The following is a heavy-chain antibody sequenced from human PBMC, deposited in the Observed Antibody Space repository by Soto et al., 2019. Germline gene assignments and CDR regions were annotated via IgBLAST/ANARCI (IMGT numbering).Heavy chain of an antibody. Sequence: SETLSLTCTVSGGALNSGDNHWSWVRQSPGKGLEWLGYIYHTGTTNYNPSLRGRVTMSVDTSKNHFSLQITSVTGADTAVYFCARAPFSGSSPFDFWGRGILVTVSS. D-gene: IGHD1-26*01. CDR3: ARAPFSGSSPFDF. CDR1: GGALNSGDNH. J-gene: IGHJ4*02. CDR2: IYHTGTT. V-gene: IGHV4-30-4*01.